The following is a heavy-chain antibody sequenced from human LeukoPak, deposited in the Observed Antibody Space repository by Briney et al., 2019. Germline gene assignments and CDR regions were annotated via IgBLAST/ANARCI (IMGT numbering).Heavy chain of an antibody. Sequence: ASVKVSCMASGYTFISYAMRWVRQAPGQGLEWLGWIKTNTGNPTYAQGLTGRFVFSLDTSVSTASLQSSRISAEDTGVFYCARVSGSPPYFEYWGQGTLVTVSS. CDR2: IKTNTGNP. D-gene: IGHD1-26*01. J-gene: IGHJ4*02. CDR3: ARVSGSPPYFEY. CDR1: GYTFISYA. V-gene: IGHV7-4-1*02.